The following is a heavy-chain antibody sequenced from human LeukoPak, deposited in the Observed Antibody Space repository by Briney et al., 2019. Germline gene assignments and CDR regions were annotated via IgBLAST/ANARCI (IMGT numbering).Heavy chain of an antibody. D-gene: IGHD5-12*01. J-gene: IGHJ6*02. V-gene: IGHV3-23*01. CDR1: GFTFGSYA. Sequence: PGGSLRLTCAASGFTFGSYAMRWVRQAPGKGLEWVSSITDSGGSTYYADSVKGRFTISRDNSKNTLYLQMTSLRAEDTAVYYCAKLLRTSDYSGMDVSGQATAVNGSS. CDR2: ITDSGGST. CDR3: AKLLRTSDYSGMDV.